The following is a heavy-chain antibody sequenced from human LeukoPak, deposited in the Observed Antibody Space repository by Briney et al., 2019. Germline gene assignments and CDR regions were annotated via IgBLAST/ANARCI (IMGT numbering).Heavy chain of an antibody. CDR1: GFTFSGYA. D-gene: IGHD6-13*01. V-gene: IGHV3-23*05. CDR3: AKAAAAPGFDF. J-gene: IGHJ4*02. Sequence: GGSLRLSCAASGFTFSGYAMNWVRQAPGKGLEWVSLIFASGSTTKYADSVKGRFTISRDNSKNTIYLQMNSLRAEDTALYYCAKAAAAPGFDFWGQGTLVTVSS. CDR2: IFASGSTT.